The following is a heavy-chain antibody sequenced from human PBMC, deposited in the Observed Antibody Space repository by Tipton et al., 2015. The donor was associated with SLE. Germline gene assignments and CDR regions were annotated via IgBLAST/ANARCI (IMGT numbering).Heavy chain of an antibody. D-gene: IGHD3-10*01. CDR2: VRYDGTNK. Sequence: SLRLSCAASGFIFSHYDIHWVRQAPGKGLEWMAFVRYDGTNKFYAQSVEGRFSISRDNSKNALSLEMNSLRPEDTGLYYCARVGSRGTGSYNFDSWGQGTLATVSS. J-gene: IGHJ4*02. CDR3: ARVGSRGTGSYNFDS. CDR1: GFIFSHYD. V-gene: IGHV3-30*02.